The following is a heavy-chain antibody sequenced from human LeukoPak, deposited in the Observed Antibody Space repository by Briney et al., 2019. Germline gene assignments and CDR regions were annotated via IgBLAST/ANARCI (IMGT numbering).Heavy chain of an antibody. Sequence: PGGSLRLSCAASGFSFNTYSMNWVRQAPGKGLEWISYISGSSSTKFYKDSVKGRFTVSRDNARNSLYLQMSSLRVEDTAVYYCANGYCSSTSCHGTDAFDIGAKGTMVT. CDR2: ISGSSSTK. CDR3: ANGYCSSTSCHGTDAFDI. CDR1: GFSFNTYS. V-gene: IGHV3-48*04. D-gene: IGHD2-2*01. J-gene: IGHJ3*02.